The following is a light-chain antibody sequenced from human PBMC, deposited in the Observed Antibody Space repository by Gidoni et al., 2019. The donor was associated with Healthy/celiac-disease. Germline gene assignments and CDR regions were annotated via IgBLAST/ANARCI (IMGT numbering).Light chain of an antibody. J-gene: IGKJ4*01. CDR2: GAS. CDR3: QQYGSSPRLT. V-gene: IGKV3-20*01. CDR1: QSGSSSY. Sequence: EIVLTQSPGTLSLSPGARATPSCRSSQSGSSSYLAWYQQKSGQAPRLLIFGASSRATGLPDRCSGGGSGTDFTLTISRLEHYDFVVYYCQQYGSSPRLTFGGGTKVEIK.